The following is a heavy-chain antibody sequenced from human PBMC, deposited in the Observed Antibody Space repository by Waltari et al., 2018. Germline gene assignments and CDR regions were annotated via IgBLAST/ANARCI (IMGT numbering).Heavy chain of an antibody. Sequence: YSMNWVRQAPGKGLEWVSSISSSSSYIYYADSVKGRFTISRDNAKNSLYLQMNSLRAEDTAVYYCARGGAAAGTGRYWGQGTLVTVSS. CDR3: ARGGAAAGTGRY. J-gene: IGHJ4*02. CDR2: ISSSSSYI. D-gene: IGHD6-13*01. CDR1: YS. V-gene: IGHV3-21*01.